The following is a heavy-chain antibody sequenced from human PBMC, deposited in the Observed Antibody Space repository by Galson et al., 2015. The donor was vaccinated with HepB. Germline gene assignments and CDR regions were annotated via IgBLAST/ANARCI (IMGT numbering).Heavy chain of an antibody. D-gene: IGHD4/OR15-4a*01. CDR3: VTVTNYGGANWFDP. V-gene: IGHV1-69-2*01. CDR1: GYSLTDYS. J-gene: IGHJ5*02. CDR2: VDPEDAET. Sequence: VKVSCKVSGYSLTDYSIHWVRQAPGGGLEWVGLVDPEDAETIYAEKFQGRVTITADTSTDTSYMELRSLRSDDTAVYYCVTVTNYGGANWFDPWGQGALVTVSS.